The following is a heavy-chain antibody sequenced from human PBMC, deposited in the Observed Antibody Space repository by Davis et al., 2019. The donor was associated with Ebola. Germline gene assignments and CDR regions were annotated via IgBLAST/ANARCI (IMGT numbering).Heavy chain of an antibody. Sequence: MPSETLSLTCSVSGASISSYYWTWIRQPPGKGLEWIGNIYYSGSGNTNYNPSLKSRVTISVDTSKNQFSLKLSSVTAADTAVYYCARFVVLVPAAGFDPWGQGTLVTVSS. CDR1: GASISSYY. V-gene: IGHV4-59*12. CDR3: ARFVVLVPAAGFDP. CDR2: IYYSGSGNT. J-gene: IGHJ5*02. D-gene: IGHD2-2*01.